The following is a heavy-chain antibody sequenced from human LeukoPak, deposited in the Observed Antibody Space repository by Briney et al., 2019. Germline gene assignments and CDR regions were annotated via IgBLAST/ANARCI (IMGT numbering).Heavy chain of an antibody. CDR3: ARGRAVVVPAATRGYYYYMDV. D-gene: IGHD2-2*01. Sequence: PSETLSLTCAVYGGSFSGYYWSWIRQPPGKGLEWIGEINHSGSTNYNPSLKSRVTISVDTSENQFSLKLSSVTAADTAVYYCARGRAVVVPAATRGYYYYMDVWGKGTTVTVSS. CDR1: GGSFSGYY. V-gene: IGHV4-34*01. J-gene: IGHJ6*03. CDR2: INHSGST.